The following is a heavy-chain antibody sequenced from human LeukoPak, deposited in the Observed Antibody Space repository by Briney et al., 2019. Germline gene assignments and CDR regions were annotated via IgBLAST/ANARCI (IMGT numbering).Heavy chain of an antibody. J-gene: IGHJ3*02. CDR1: GFTFSSYG. CDR3: AKDRGDYYDSSGYYSGGFDI. V-gene: IGHV3-30*18. CDR2: ISYDGSNK. Sequence: PGGSLRLSCAASGFTFSSYGMHWVRQAPGKGLEWVAVISYDGSNKYYADSVKGRFTISRDNSKNTLYLQMNSLRAEDTAVYYYAKDRGDYYDSSGYYSGGFDIWGQGTMVTVSS. D-gene: IGHD3-22*01.